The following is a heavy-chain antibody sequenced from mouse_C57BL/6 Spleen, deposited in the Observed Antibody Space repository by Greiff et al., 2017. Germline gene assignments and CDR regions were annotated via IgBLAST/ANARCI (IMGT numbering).Heavy chain of an antibody. D-gene: IGHD1-1*01. Sequence: EVQLQQSGPVLVKPGASVKMSCKASGYTFTDYYMNWVKQSHGKSLEWIGVINPYNGGTSYNQKFKGKATLTVDKSSSTAYMELNSLTSEDSAVYYCARTRPDYGSSYFDYWGQGTTLTVSS. CDR1: GYTFTDYY. CDR2: INPYNGGT. V-gene: IGHV1-19*01. CDR3: ARTRPDYGSSYFDY. J-gene: IGHJ2*01.